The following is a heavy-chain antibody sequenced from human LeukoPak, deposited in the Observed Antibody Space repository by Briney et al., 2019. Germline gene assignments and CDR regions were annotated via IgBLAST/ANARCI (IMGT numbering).Heavy chain of an antibody. CDR3: ARGIYDSSGYSYYFDY. CDR2: MNPNSGNT. CDR1: GYTFTSYD. V-gene: IGHV1-8*01. D-gene: IGHD3-22*01. J-gene: IGHJ4*02. Sequence: ASVKVSCKASGYTFTSYDINWVRQATGQGLEWMGWMNPNSGNTGYAQKFQGRVTMTRNTSISTAYMELSSLKSEDTAVYYCARGIYDSSGYSYYFDYWGQGTLVTVSS.